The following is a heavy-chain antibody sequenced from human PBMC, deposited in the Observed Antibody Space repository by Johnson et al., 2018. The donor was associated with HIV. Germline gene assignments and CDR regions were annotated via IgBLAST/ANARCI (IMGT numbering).Heavy chain of an antibody. CDR2: IGTAGDT. D-gene: IGHD1-26*01. V-gene: IGHV3-13*01. J-gene: IGHJ3*02. CDR1: GFTFSSYA. CDR3: ARALGATYAFDI. Sequence: VQLVESGGGLVQPGGSLRLSCAASGFTFSSYAMSWVRQATGKGLEWVSAIGTAGDTYYPGSVKGRFTISRENAKNSLYLQMNSLRAGDTAVYYCARALGATYAFDIWGQGTMVIVS.